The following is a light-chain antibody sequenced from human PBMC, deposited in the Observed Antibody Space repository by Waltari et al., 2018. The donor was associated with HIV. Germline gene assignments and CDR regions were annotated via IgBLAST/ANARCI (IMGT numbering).Light chain of an antibody. V-gene: IGLV2-14*03. CDR2: EVT. J-gene: IGLJ2*01. CDR1: SSDVGGYNL. Sequence: QSALTQPASVSGSPGQSITLSCTGTSSDVGGYNLFSWFQQHPGKAPKLMIYEVTHRPSGVSNRFSGSKSGNTASLTISGLQADDEADYYCASYTSSSTLFGGGTKLTVL. CDR3: ASYTSSSTL.